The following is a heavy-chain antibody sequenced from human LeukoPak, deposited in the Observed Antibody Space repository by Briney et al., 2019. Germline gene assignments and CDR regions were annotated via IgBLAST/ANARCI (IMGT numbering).Heavy chain of an antibody. V-gene: IGHV4-30-4*01. CDR3: ARPYYYDSRIDP. CDR1: GGSISSVDYY. Sequence: SETLSLTCTLSGGSISSVDYYWSWIRQPPGKGLGWHAYMYYSGSTYYNPSLTSRVTMSADTSKNQLSLKLSSVTAADTAVYYCARPYYYDSRIDPWGQGILVTVSS. J-gene: IGHJ5*02. D-gene: IGHD3-22*01. CDR2: MYYSGST.